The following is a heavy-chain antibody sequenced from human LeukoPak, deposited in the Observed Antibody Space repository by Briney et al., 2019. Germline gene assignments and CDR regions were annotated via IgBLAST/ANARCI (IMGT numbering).Heavy chain of an antibody. J-gene: IGHJ4*02. CDR2: ISGSGGST. V-gene: IGHV3-23*01. CDR1: GFTFSSYA. Sequence: PGGSLRLSCAASGFTFSSYAMSWVRQAPGKGLEWISAISGSGGSTYYADSVKGRFTISRDNSKNTLYLQMNSLRAEDTAVYYCAKGAGYSGYVYLDYWGQGTLVTVSS. D-gene: IGHD5-12*01. CDR3: AKGAGYSGYVYLDY.